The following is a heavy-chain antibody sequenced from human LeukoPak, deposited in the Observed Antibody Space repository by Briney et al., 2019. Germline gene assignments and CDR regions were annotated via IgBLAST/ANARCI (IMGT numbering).Heavy chain of an antibody. CDR2: ISSDGSNA. CDR1: GFTFSSYG. CDR3: AKDLSGRKGPFDY. J-gene: IGHJ4*02. V-gene: IGHV3-30*18. Sequence: GGSLRLSCAASGFTFSSYGMHWVRQAPGKGLEWVAVISSDGSNAYYADSVKGRFTMSRDNSKNTLFVQMNSLRAEDTAVYYCAKDLSGRKGPFDYWGQGTLVTVCS. D-gene: IGHD3-10*01.